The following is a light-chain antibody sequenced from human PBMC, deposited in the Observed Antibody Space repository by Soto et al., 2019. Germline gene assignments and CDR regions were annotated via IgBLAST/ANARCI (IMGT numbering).Light chain of an antibody. J-gene: IGKJ1*01. CDR2: DVS. V-gene: IGKV1-5*01. CDR3: QHYRSWT. Sequence: DVQMTQSPSTLSACVGDRVTINFGASQSFSNGFAWYQQKPGKAPELLIFDVSTLESGVPSRFSGSGSGTEFTLTISSLQPDDFATYYCQHYRSWTFAQGTKVDIK. CDR1: QSFSNG.